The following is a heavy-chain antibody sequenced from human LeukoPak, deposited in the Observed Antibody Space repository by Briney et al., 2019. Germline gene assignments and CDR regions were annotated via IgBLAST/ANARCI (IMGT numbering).Heavy chain of an antibody. V-gene: IGHV3-23*01. CDR3: ARAGFCSTTTCYNPFDY. CDR1: AFTFSKYA. D-gene: IGHD2-2*01. CDR2: ITDSGFAT. Sequence: PGGSLRLSWAAYAFTFSKYAMSWVSQDPGKGLEWVSGITDSGFATFYADSVRCRYTISRHNSRHTLYLQMDSLRAEDTAVYYCARAGFCSTTTCYNPFDYWGQGTRVTVPS. J-gene: IGHJ4*02.